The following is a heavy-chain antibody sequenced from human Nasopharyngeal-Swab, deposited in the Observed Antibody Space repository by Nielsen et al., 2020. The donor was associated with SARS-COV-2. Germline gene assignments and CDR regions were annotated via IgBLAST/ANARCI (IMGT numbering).Heavy chain of an antibody. CDR1: GYTFTSYA. V-gene: IGHV7-4-1*02. CDR2: INTNTGNP. CDR3: ARAPPYDSSGYYYEGYYGMDV. J-gene: IGHJ6*02. Sequence: SVKVSCKASGYTFTSYAMNWVRQAPGQGLEWMGWINTNTGNPTYAQGFTGRFVFSLDTSVSTAYLQISSLKAEDTAVYYCARAPPYDSSGYYYEGYYGMDVWGQGTTVTVSS. D-gene: IGHD3-22*01.